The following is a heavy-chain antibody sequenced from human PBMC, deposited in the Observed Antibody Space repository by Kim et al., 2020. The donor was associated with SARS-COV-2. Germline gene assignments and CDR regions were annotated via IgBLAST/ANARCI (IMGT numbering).Heavy chain of an antibody. J-gene: IGHJ4*02. CDR1: GGSFSGYY. CDR2: INHSGST. Sequence: SETLSLTCAVYGGSFSGYYWSWIRQPPGKGLEWIGEINHSGSTNYNPSLKSRVTISVDTSKNQFSLKLSSVTAADTAVYYCARAAFSGIFGVVMMEWEYYFDYWGPGTLVTVSS. CDR3: ARAAFSGIFGVVMMEWEYYFDY. D-gene: IGHD3-3*01. V-gene: IGHV4-34*01.